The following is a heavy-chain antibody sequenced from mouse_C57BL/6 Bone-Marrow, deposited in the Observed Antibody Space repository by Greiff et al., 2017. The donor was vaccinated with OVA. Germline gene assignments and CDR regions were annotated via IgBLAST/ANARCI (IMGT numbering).Heavy chain of an antibody. Sequence: EVKLVESGGGLVQPGGSLKLSCAASGFTFSDYYMYWVRQTPEKRLEWVAYISNGGGSTYYPDTVKGRFTISRDNAKNTLYLQMSRLKSEDTAMYYGARRGDYGNYLDYWGQGTTLTVSS. V-gene: IGHV5-12*01. CDR2: ISNGGGST. CDR3: ARRGDYGNYLDY. D-gene: IGHD2-1*01. CDR1: GFTFSDYY. J-gene: IGHJ2*01.